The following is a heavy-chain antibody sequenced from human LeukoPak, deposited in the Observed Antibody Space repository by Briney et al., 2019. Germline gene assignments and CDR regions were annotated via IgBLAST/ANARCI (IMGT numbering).Heavy chain of an antibody. Sequence: PGGSLRLSCVASGFTFSSYSMNWVRQAPGKGLEWISYIRSRPSTIYYADSVKGRFTISRDDASNSQYLLMNSLRPEDTAVYCCVRDHHWGFDSWGQGTQVTVSS. J-gene: IGHJ4*02. CDR3: VRDHHWGFDS. D-gene: IGHD7-27*01. CDR1: GFTFSSYS. CDR2: IRSRPSTI. V-gene: IGHV3-48*01.